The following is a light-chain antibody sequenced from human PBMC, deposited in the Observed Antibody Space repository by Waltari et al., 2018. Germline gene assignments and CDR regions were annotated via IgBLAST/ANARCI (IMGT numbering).Light chain of an antibody. J-gene: IGKJ2*01. CDR3: QQYYSTPYT. CDR1: QSVLYSSNNKNY. V-gene: IGKV4-1*01. Sequence: DIVMTQSPDSLAGSLGERATNHCKSRQSVLYSSNNKNYLAWYQQKPGQPPKLLIYWASTRESGVPDRFSGSGSGTDFTLTISSLQAEDVAVYYCQQYYSTPYTFGQGTKLEIK. CDR2: WAS.